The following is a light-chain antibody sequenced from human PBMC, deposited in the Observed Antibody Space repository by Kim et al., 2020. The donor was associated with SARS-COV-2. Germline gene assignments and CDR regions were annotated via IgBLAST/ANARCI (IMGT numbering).Light chain of an antibody. J-gene: IGKJ2*03. CDR3: QQRSNWRYS. Sequence: SLSPGERATLSCRATQSVSSYLAWYQQKPGQAPRLLIYDASHRATGIPARFSGSGSGTDFTLTISSLEPEDFAVYYCQQRSNWRYSFGQGTKLEI. CDR2: DAS. CDR1: QSVSSY. V-gene: IGKV3-11*01.